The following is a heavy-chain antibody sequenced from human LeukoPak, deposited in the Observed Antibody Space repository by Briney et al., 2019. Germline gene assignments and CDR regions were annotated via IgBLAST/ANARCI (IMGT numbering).Heavy chain of an antibody. Sequence: AGGSLRLSCAASGFTFSSYWMSWVRQAPGKGLEWVANIKQDGSEKYYVDSVKGRFTISRDNAKNSLYLQMNSLRAEDTAVYYCARGLSSGWRISTRPLDYWGQGTLVTVSS. CDR2: IKQDGSEK. V-gene: IGHV3-7*01. CDR1: GFTFSSYW. CDR3: ARGLSSGWRISTRPLDY. J-gene: IGHJ4*02. D-gene: IGHD6-19*01.